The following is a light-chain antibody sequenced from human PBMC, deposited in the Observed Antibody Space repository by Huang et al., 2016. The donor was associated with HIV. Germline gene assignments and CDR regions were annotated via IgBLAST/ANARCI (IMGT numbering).Light chain of an antibody. CDR2: GAS. Sequence: EIVMTQSPATLSVSPGERATLACRASQSVSSNLAWYQQKPGQAPRLLIYGASTRAIGIPARFSGIGSGTEFTLTISSLQSEDFAVYYCQQYNNWPPYTFGQGTKLEIK. V-gene: IGKV3-15*01. CDR3: QQYNNWPPYT. J-gene: IGKJ2*01. CDR1: QSVSSN.